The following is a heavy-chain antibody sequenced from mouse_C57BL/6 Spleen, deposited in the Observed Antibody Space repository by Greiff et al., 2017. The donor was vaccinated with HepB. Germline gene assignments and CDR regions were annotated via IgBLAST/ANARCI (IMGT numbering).Heavy chain of an antibody. V-gene: IGHV2-6-1*01. Sequence: VQRVESGPGLVAPSQSLSITCTVSGFSLTSYGVHWVRQPPGKGLEWLVVIWSDGSTTYNSALKSRLSISKDNSKSQVFLKMNSLQTDDTAMYYCARHGDYGSSYWYFDVWGTGTTVTVSS. D-gene: IGHD1-1*01. CDR1: GFSLTSYG. CDR3: ARHGDYGSSYWYFDV. CDR2: IWSDGST. J-gene: IGHJ1*03.